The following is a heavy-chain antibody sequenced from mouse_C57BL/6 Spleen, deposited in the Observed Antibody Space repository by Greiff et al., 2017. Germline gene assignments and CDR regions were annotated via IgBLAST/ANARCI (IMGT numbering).Heavy chain of an antibody. J-gene: IGHJ4*01. Sequence: QVQLQQPGAELVRPGSSVKLSCKASGYTFTSYWMAWVKQRPGQGLEWIGNIYPSDSETHYNQKFKDKATLTVDKSSSTAYMQLSSLTSEDSAVYYCASSNYYAMDYWGQGTSVTVSS. CDR1: GYTFTSYW. CDR3: ASSNYYAMDY. V-gene: IGHV1-61*01. D-gene: IGHD2-5*01. CDR2: IYPSDSET.